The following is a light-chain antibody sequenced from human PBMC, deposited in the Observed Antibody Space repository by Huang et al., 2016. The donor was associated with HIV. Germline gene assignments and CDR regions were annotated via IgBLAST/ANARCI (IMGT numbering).Light chain of an antibody. J-gene: IGKJ2*01. V-gene: IGKV1-5*01. CDR3: QHYDSYPYT. CDR1: QSISSW. Sequence: DIQMTQSPSTLPASVGDRVTITCRASQSISSWLAWFQHKPGKAPKLLIFDASSLESGVPSRFSGSGSGTEFTLTISSLQPDDVATYYCQHYDSYPYTFGQGTKLEIK. CDR2: DAS.